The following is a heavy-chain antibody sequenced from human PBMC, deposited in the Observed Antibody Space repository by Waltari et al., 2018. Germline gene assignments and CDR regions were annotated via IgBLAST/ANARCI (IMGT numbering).Heavy chain of an antibody. V-gene: IGHV3-30*02. D-gene: IGHD2-2*02. CDR2: IWFDGSDK. J-gene: IGHJ4*02. CDR3: AKDAFGNTYLDF. Sequence: QVNLVASGGGVVQPGGSLRLSCPTSGFTFSNFGMHWVRKAPGKGLEWVALIWFDGSDKFYADSVRGRFTISRDNSARTLYLDMDSLRLDDTAMYYCAKDAFGNTYLDFWGQGTLVTVSS. CDR1: GFTFSNFG.